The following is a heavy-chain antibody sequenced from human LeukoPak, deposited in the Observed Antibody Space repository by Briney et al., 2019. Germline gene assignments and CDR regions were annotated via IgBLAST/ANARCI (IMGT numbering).Heavy chain of an antibody. CDR2: ISSSSSYI. Sequence: GGSLRLSCAASGFTFSSYSMNWVCQAPGKGLEWVSSISSSSSYIYYADSVKGRFTISRDDAKNSLYLQMNSLRAEDTAVYYCAISGGGNAVAGYYYYYMDVWGKGTTVTVSS. CDR1: GFTFSSYS. D-gene: IGHD6-19*01. CDR3: AISGGGNAVAGYYYYYMDV. J-gene: IGHJ6*03. V-gene: IGHV3-21*01.